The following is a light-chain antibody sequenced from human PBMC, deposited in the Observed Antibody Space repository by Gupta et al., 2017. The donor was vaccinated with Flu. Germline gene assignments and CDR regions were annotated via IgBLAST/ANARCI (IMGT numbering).Light chain of an antibody. CDR3: QQNNSHPQWT. Sequence: DIQMTQSPSSLSASLGDRVTITCRASQSIKTSLNWYQQKAGKVPKLLVYAASSWQSGVPSRFSGSGCEKYFTLTISRRQQEDFASYYCQQNNSHPQWTFGQGTKVEV. CDR1: QSIKTS. J-gene: IGKJ1*01. CDR2: AAS. V-gene: IGKV1-39*01.